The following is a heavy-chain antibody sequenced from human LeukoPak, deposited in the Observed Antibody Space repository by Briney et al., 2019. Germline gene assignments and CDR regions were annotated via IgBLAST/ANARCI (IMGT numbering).Heavy chain of an antibody. D-gene: IGHD3-10*01. J-gene: IGHJ5*02. V-gene: IGHV1-18*01. CDR1: GYTFTSYG. CDR3: VRGVITNWFDP. CDR2: ISAYNGNT. Sequence: ASVKVSCKASGYTFTSYGNSWVRQAPGQGLEWMGWISAYNGNTNYAQKFQGRVTMTRNTSISTAYMELSSLRSEDTAVYYCVRGVITNWFDPWGQGTLVTVSS.